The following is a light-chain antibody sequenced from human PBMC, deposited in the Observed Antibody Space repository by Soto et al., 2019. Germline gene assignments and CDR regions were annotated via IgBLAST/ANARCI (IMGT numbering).Light chain of an antibody. CDR2: GAS. CDR1: QDIRTS. Sequence: DIQMTQSPSSLSASVGARVSITCQASQDIRTSLSWFQHKPGRAPKLLIYGASYRETGVPSRFRGSGSGTDFTFPITSLKPEDIATYYCQPYNNLPPFTFGPGTIVDIK. CDR3: QPYNNLPPFT. J-gene: IGKJ3*01. V-gene: IGKV1-33*01.